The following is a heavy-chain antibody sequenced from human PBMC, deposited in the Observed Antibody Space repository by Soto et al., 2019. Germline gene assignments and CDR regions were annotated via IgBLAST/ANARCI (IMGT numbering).Heavy chain of an antibody. D-gene: IGHD3-10*01. CDR3: ARGKFLRGDGYYFDY. CDR2: IYYSGST. Sequence: QVQLQESGPGLVKPSQTLSLTCTVSGGSISRGGYYWSWIRQHPGKGLEWIGYIYYSGSTYYNPSLKSRVTISVDTSKNQFSLKLSSVTAADTAVYYCARGKFLRGDGYYFDYWGQGTLVTVSS. J-gene: IGHJ4*02. CDR1: GGSISRGGYY. V-gene: IGHV4-31*03.